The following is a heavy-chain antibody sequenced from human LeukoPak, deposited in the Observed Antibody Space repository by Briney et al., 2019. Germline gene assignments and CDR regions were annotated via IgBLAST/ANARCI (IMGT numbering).Heavy chain of an antibody. CDR2: FDPEDGET. Sequence: ASVKVPCKVSGYTLSELAIHWVRQAPGKGLEWMGGFDPEDGETVYAQKFQGRVTMTEDTSTDTAYMEVGSLRSEDTAVYFCAIGRTDYGDYLYWGQGTLVTVSS. CDR1: GYTLSELA. J-gene: IGHJ4*02. V-gene: IGHV1-24*01. D-gene: IGHD4-17*01. CDR3: AIGRTDYGDYLY.